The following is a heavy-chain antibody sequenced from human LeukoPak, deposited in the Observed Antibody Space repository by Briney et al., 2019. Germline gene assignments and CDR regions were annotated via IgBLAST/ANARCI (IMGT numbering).Heavy chain of an antibody. CDR1: GFTFSSYA. J-gene: IGHJ4*02. V-gene: IGHV3-23*01. D-gene: IGHD4-17*01. Sequence: GGSLRLSCAASGFTFSSYAMSWVRQAPGKGLEWVSAISGSGGSTYYADSAKGRFTISRDNSQNTLYLQMSSLRAEDTAVYYCARDYADYVGYFFFDYWGQGTLVTVSS. CDR3: ARDYADYVGYFFFDY. CDR2: ISGSGGST.